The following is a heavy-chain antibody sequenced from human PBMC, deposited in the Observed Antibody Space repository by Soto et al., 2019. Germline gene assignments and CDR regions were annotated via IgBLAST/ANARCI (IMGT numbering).Heavy chain of an antibody. D-gene: IGHD2-21*02. J-gene: IGHJ6*02. CDR3: ARVGPYCGGDCYPTRGMDV. CDR1: GFRFSSYG. V-gene: IGHV3-33*01. CDR2: VWYDGSHT. Sequence: QVQLVESGGGVVQPGRSLRLSCVASGFRFSSYGMHWVRQAPGKGLEWVALVWYDGSHTYYGDSVWGRFTISRDNSKSTRLLQINRLIADDTAVYYCARVGPYCGGDCYPTRGMDVWGQGTTVTVS.